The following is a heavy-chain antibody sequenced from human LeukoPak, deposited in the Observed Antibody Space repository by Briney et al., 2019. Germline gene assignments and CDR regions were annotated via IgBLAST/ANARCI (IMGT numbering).Heavy chain of an antibody. CDR2: ISAYNGNT. Sequence: ASVKVSCKASGYTFTSYGISWVRQAPGQGLEWMGWISAYNGNTNYAQKLQGRVTMTTDTSTSTAYMELRSLRSDDAAVYYCARNRMGPYFPWFDPWGQGTLVTVSS. CDR3: ARNRMGPYFPWFDP. CDR1: GYTFTSYG. V-gene: IGHV1-18*01. D-gene: IGHD2-21*01. J-gene: IGHJ5*02.